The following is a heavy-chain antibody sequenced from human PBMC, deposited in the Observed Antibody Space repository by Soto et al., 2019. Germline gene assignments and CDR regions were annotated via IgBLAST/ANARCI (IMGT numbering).Heavy chain of an antibody. D-gene: IGHD6-19*01. J-gene: IGHJ4*02. CDR3: ASGGQWAFVSDY. V-gene: IGHV1-18*01. CDR2: ISAYNGNT. Sequence: QVQLVQSGAEVKKPGASVKVSCKASGYSFTRYYINWVRQAPGQGLEWMGWISAYNGNTHYEEKLQGRVTLTTDTSTSTAYMELRSLRSDATAVYFCASGGQWAFVSDYWGQGTLVTVSS. CDR1: GYSFTRYY.